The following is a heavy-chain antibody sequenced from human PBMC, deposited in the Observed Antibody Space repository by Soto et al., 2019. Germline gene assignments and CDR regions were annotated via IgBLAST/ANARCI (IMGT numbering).Heavy chain of an antibody. V-gene: IGHV3-33*01. CDR1: GFIFSSYG. D-gene: IGHD2-2*01. CDR2: IWYDGSNK. CDR3: ARDPLRYFSSTSCPEAFDI. J-gene: IGHJ3*02. Sequence: QVQLVESGGGVVQPGRSLRLSCAASGFIFSSYGMHWVRQAPGKGLEWVAVIWYDGSNKYYADSVKGRFTISRDNSKNTLYLQMNSLRAEDTAVYYCARDPLRYFSSTSCPEAFDIWGQGTMVTVSS.